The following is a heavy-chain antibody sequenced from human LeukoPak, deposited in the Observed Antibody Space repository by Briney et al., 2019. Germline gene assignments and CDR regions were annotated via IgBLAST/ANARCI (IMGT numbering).Heavy chain of an antibody. V-gene: IGHV1-8*01. Sequence: GASVKVSCKASGYTFTSYDINWVRQATGQGLEWMGWMNLNSGNTGYAQKFQGRVTMTRNTSISTAYMELSSLRSEDTAVYYCARSHYYDSSGYYFYYYYYMDVWGKGTTVTVSS. CDR3: ARSHYYDSSGYYFYYYYYMDV. CDR1: GYTFTSYD. D-gene: IGHD3-22*01. J-gene: IGHJ6*03. CDR2: MNLNSGNT.